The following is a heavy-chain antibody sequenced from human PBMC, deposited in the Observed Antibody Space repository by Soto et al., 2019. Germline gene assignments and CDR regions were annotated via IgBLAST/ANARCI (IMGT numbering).Heavy chain of an antibody. D-gene: IGHD6-19*01. CDR1: GFSFSEVH. Sequence: GGSLRLSCAASGFSFSEVHIDWVRQAPGKRLEWVGRIRNKANSYTSPYAASVQGRFTVSSDGSKRSLYLQMNSLRTEDTGVYFFFKVPDSNGRYPDYWGRGTLVTVSS. CDR3: FKVPDSNGRYPDY. V-gene: IGHV3-72*01. CDR2: IRNKANSYTS. J-gene: IGHJ4*02.